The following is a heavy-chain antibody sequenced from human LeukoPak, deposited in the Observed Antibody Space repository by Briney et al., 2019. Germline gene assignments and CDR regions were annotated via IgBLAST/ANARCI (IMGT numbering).Heavy chain of an antibody. CDR2: ISGGGGST. CDR1: GFTFSSYA. CDR3: AKSKSIPPDHGGNSEFDP. Sequence: GASLRVSCAASGFTFSSYAMSWVPRAPGRGLEWVSAISGGGGSTYYAASVKGRFTISRDTSKNTLYLQMNSLRAEDTAVYYCAKSKSIPPDHGGNSEFDPWGQGTLVTVSS. V-gene: IGHV3-23*01. J-gene: IGHJ5*02. D-gene: IGHD4-23*01.